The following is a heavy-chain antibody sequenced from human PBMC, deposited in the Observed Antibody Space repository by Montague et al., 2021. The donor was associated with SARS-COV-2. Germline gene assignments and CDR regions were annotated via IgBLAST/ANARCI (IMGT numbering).Heavy chain of an antibody. D-gene: IGHD1-14*01. CDR1: GASISDYY. V-gene: IGHV4-59*01. J-gene: IGHJ6*02. Sequence: SETLSLTCSVSGASISDYYWSWIRQPPGKGLGWIGYIYYSRRTNYNPSLESRVTISVDTSKNQFSLKLSSVTAADTAFYYCAVTNPYYYYGMDVWGQGTTVTVSS. CDR3: AVTNPYYYYGMDV. CDR2: IYYSRRT.